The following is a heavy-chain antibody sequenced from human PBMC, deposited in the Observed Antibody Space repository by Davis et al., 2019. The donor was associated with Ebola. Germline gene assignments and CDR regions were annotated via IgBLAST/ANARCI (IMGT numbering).Heavy chain of an antibody. J-gene: IGHJ5*02. CDR3: AREDYDFWSGYPPPHWFDP. V-gene: IGHV3-11*01. CDR2: ISSSGSTI. CDR1: GFTFSDYY. Sequence: GESLKISCAASGFTFSDYYMSWIRQAPGKGLEWVSYISSSGSTIYYADSVKGRFTISRDNAKNSLYLQMNSLRAEDTAVYYCAREDYDFWSGYPPPHWFDPWGQGTLVTVSS. D-gene: IGHD3-3*01.